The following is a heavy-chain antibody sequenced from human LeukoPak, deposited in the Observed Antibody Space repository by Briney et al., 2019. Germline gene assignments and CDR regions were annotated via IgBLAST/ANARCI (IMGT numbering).Heavy chain of an antibody. CDR1: GYTFTGYY. CDR2: INPNSGGT. V-gene: IGHV1-2*02. Sequence: EASVNVSCKASGYTFTGYYMHWVRQAPGQGLEGMGWINPNSGGTNYAQKFQGRVTMTRDTSISTAYMELSRLRSDDAAVYYCARDSSSWYEYLNWFDPWGQGTLVTVSS. CDR3: ARDSSSWYEYLNWFDP. D-gene: IGHD6-13*01. J-gene: IGHJ5*02.